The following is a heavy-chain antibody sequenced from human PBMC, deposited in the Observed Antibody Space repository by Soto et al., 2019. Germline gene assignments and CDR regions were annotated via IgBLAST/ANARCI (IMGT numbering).Heavy chain of an antibody. CDR2: IYPGDSDI. V-gene: IGHV5-51*01. Sequence: GESLKISCKGSGFSFTNYWIGWVRQMPGKGLEWMGDIYPGDSDIRYSPSFRGQVTISADKSISTAYLQWSSLKASDTAMYYCASTLYGSGSYYNSYPPLYWGQGTLVTVSS. J-gene: IGHJ4*02. CDR1: GFSFTNYW. CDR3: ASTLYGSGSYYNSYPPLY. D-gene: IGHD3-10*01.